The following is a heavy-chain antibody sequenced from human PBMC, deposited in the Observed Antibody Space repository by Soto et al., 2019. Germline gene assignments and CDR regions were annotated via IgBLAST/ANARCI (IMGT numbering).Heavy chain of an antibody. CDR2: IYSAGSA. D-gene: IGHD2-8*02. V-gene: IGHV3-66*01. Sequence: GGSLRLSCAASGFTVSSYYMSWVRQAPGKGLEWVSVIYSAGSADFADSVKGRFTISRDNSKNTLYLQMSSLRAEDTAVYYCARDSGPRGYDAFDIWGQGTMVTVSS. J-gene: IGHJ3*02. CDR1: GFTVSSYY. CDR3: ARDSGPRGYDAFDI.